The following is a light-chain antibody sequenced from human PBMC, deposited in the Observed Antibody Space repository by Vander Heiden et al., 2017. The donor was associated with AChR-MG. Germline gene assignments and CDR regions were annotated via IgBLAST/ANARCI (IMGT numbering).Light chain of an antibody. V-gene: IGLV2-18*02. Sequence: QSALTQPPYVSGSPGQSVTISCTGTSSDVGSYNRVSWYQQPPGTAPNLLIYEVSNRPSGVPDRFSGSKSGNTASLTISGLQAEDEADYYCSSYTSSSTYVVFGGGTKLTVL. CDR1: SSDVGSYNR. J-gene: IGLJ2*01. CDR2: EVS. CDR3: SSYTSSSTYVV.